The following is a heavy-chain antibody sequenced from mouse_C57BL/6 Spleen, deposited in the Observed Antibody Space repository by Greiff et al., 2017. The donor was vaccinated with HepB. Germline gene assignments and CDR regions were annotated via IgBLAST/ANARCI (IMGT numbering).Heavy chain of an antibody. V-gene: IGHV1-4*01. J-gene: IGHJ2*01. CDR3: ARRIITTPYYFDY. Sequence: VQLQQSGAELARPGASVKMSCKASGYTFTSYTMHWVKQRPGQGLEWIGYINPSSGYTKYNQKFKDKATLTSDKSSRPAYMQLSSLTSEDSAVYYCARRIITTPYYFDYWGQGTTLTVSS. D-gene: IGHD1-1*01. CDR1: GYTFTSYT. CDR2: INPSSGYT.